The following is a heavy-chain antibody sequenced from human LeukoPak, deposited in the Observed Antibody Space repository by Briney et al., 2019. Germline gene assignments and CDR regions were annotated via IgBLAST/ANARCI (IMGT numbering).Heavy chain of an antibody. CDR2: IDSDGTST. CDR3: ARAPAPAYFDY. V-gene: IGHV3-74*01. Sequence: GGSLRLSCAASGFTFSSYWMHWVRQAPGKGLVWVSRIDSDGTSTRYADSVKGRFTISRDNAKNTLYLQMSSLRAEDTAVYYCARAPAPAYFDYWSQGTLVTVSS. J-gene: IGHJ4*02. CDR1: GFTFSSYW. D-gene: IGHD2-15*01.